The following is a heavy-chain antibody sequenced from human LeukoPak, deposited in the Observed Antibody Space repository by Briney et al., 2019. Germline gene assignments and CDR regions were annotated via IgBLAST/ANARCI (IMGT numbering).Heavy chain of an antibody. V-gene: IGHV4-38-2*02. Sequence: PSETLSLTCTVSGYSISSGYYWGWIRQPPGKGLEWIGSIYHSGSTYYNPSLKSRVTISVDTSKNQFSLKLSSVTAADTAVYYCARAQDEGRSYWYFDLWGRGTLVTVSS. J-gene: IGHJ2*01. CDR3: ARAQDEGRSYWYFDL. D-gene: IGHD5-24*01. CDR2: IYHSGST. CDR1: GYSISSGYY.